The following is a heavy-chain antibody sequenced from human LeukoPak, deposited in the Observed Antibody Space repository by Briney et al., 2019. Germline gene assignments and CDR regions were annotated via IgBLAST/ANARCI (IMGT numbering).Heavy chain of an antibody. J-gene: IGHJ4*02. V-gene: IGHV1-2*02. CDR2: INPNSGGT. Sequence: ASVKVSCKASGYTFTGYYMHWVRQAPGQGLEWMGWINPNSGGTNYAQKFQGRVTMTRDTSISTAYMELSRLRSDDTAVYYCAIGSIAARPIRGVDYWGQGTPVTVSS. D-gene: IGHD6-6*01. CDR1: GYTFTGYY. CDR3: AIGSIAARPIRGVDY.